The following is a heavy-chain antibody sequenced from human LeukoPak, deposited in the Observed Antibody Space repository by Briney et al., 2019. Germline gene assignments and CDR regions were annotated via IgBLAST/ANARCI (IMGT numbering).Heavy chain of an antibody. V-gene: IGHV1-8*01. CDR2: MNPNSGNT. J-gene: IGHJ6*03. Sequence: ASVKVSCKASGYTFTSYDINWVRQATGQGLEWMGWMNPNSGNTGYAQKFQGRVTMTRNTSISTAYMELSSLRSEDTAVYYCARETYYYGSGSYSYMDVWGKGTMVTISS. D-gene: IGHD3-10*01. CDR3: ARETYYYGSGSYSYMDV. CDR1: GYTFTSYD.